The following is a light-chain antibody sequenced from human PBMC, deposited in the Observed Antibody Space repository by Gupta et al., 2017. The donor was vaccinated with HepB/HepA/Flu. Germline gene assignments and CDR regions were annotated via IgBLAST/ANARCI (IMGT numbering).Light chain of an antibody. V-gene: IGKV3-20*01. J-gene: IGKJ5*01. CDR2: GAS. CDR1: QSVNDY. CDR3: QQYGSSPVT. Sequence: VLPQSPDTLSLSPGERATLSCRASQSVNDYLAWYQQKPGQAPRLLIYGASSRATGIPDRFSGSGSGTDFTLTISRLEPEDFAVYYCQQYGSSPVTFGQGTRLEI.